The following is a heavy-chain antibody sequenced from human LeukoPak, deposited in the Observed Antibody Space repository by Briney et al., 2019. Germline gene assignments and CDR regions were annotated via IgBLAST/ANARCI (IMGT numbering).Heavy chain of an antibody. CDR3: ARDGGYDFWRSNVGFDP. Sequence: SETLSLTCTVSGGSVSSYYWSWIRQPPGKGLEWIGYIYYSGSTNYNPSLKSRVTISVDTSKNQFSLKLSSVTAADTAVYYCARDGGYDFWRSNVGFDPWGQGTLVTVSS. CDR2: IYYSGST. CDR1: GGSVSSYY. J-gene: IGHJ5*02. D-gene: IGHD3-3*01. V-gene: IGHV4-59*02.